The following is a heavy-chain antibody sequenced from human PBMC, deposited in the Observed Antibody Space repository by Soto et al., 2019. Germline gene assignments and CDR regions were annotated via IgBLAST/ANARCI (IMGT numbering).Heavy chain of an antibody. J-gene: IGHJ3*01. CDR2: ISGRGTAT. D-gene: IGHD3-22*01. CDR1: EFPFGTYS. CDR3: AKTRLYDNNEYHRDGFDV. V-gene: IGHV3-23*01. Sequence: EVKLLESGGGLVQPGGTFSFPGKASEFPFGTYSLSWAGQAPRMGLEGVSGISGRGTATYYTASVRGRFTVSRDNSKDTLFLQMNTLRVEDTAVYYCAKTRLYDNNEYHRDGFDVWGPGTAVTVSS.